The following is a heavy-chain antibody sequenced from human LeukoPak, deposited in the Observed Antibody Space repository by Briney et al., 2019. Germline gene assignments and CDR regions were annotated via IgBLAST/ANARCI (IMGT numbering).Heavy chain of an antibody. V-gene: IGHV1-2*02. CDR2: INPNSGGT. CDR3: ARIRYYGSGSTVAFDI. D-gene: IGHD3-10*01. CDR1: GYTFTGYY. Sequence: EASVKVSCKASGYTFTGYYMHWVRQAPGQGLEWMGWINPNSGGTNYAQKFQGRVTMTTDTSTSTAYMELRSLRSDDTAVYYCARIRYYGSGSTVAFDIWGQGTMVTVSS. J-gene: IGHJ3*02.